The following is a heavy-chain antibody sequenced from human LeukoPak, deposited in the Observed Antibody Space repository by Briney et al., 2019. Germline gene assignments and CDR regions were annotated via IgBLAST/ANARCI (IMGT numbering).Heavy chain of an antibody. V-gene: IGHV4-4*07. D-gene: IGHD3-22*01. CDR2: IYTSGST. Sequence: SETLSLTCTVSGGSISSYYWSWIRQPAGKGLEWIGRIYTSGSTNYNPSLKSRVTMSVDTSKNQFSLKLSSVTAADTAMYYCARDQGYDSSGYYRYWGQGTLVTVSS. CDR3: ARDQGYDSSGYYRY. CDR1: GGSISSYY. J-gene: IGHJ4*02.